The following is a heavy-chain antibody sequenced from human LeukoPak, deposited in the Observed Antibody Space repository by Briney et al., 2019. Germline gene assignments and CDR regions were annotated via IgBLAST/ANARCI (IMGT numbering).Heavy chain of an antibody. J-gene: IGHJ4*02. V-gene: IGHV3-21*01. CDR3: ATPSDNWNYDR. Sequence: PGGSLRLSCAASGFTFGSYSMNWVRQAPGKGLEWVSSISSSSSYIYYADSVKGRFTISRDNAKNSLYLQMNSLRAEDTAVYYCATPSDNWNYDRWGQGTLVTVSS. CDR2: ISSSSSYI. D-gene: IGHD1-7*01. CDR1: GFTFGSYS.